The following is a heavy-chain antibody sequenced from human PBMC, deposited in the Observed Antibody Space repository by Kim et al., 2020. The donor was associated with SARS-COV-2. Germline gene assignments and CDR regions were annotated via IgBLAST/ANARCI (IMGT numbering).Heavy chain of an antibody. D-gene: IGHD3-3*01. CDR3: ATFYDFWSGYYPIDAFDI. J-gene: IGHJ3*02. V-gene: IGHV3-11*01. CDR2: ISSSGSTI. CDR1: GFTFSDYY. Sequence: GGSLRLSCAASGFTFSDYYMSWIRQAPGKGLEWVSYISSSGSTIYYADSVKGRFTISRDNAKNSLYLQMNSLRAEDTAVYYCATFYDFWSGYYPIDAFDIWGQGTMVTVSS.